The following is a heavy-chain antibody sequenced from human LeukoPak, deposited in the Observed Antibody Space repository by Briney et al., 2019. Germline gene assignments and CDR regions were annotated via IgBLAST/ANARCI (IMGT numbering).Heavy chain of an antibody. CDR1: GFTFSSYA. CDR2: ISVSGGSP. J-gene: IGHJ5*02. D-gene: IGHD3-3*01. CDR3: AKGLREYDFWSGYAT. V-gene: IGHV3-23*01. Sequence: GGSLRLSCAASGFTFSSYAMMWVRKAPGKGLGWVSTISVSGGSPNYADSVKGRFTISRDNSKNTLFLQMNSLRAEDTALYYCAKGLREYDFWSGYATWGQGTLVTVSS.